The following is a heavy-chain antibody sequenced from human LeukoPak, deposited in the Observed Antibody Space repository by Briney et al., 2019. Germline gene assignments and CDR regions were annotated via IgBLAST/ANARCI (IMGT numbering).Heavy chain of an antibody. CDR1: GFTFSKYA. J-gene: IGHJ4*02. V-gene: IGHV3-64D*09. CDR3: VKYSSGWYYDY. D-gene: IGHD6-19*01. Sequence: PGGSLRLSCSASGFTFSKYAMHWVRQAPGKGLEYVSAINDNGRSTYYADSVKGRFSISRDNSKSTLYLQMSNLRTEDTAVYYCVKYSSGWYYDYWGQGTLVTVSS. CDR2: INDNGRST.